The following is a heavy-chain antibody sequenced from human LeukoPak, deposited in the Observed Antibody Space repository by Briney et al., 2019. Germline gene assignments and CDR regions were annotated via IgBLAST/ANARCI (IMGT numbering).Heavy chain of an antibody. Sequence: GGSLRLTCAASGFTFSSYAMHWVRQTPGKGLEWVAFISYDGITKHYADSVKGRFSISRDNSKNTLYLQMNSLRAEDTAVYYCAKDLNQEVGATGGDYFDYWGQGTLVTVSS. V-gene: IGHV3-30-3*01. CDR1: GFTFSSYA. CDR3: AKDLNQEVGATGGDYFDY. D-gene: IGHD1-26*01. J-gene: IGHJ4*02. CDR2: ISYDGITK.